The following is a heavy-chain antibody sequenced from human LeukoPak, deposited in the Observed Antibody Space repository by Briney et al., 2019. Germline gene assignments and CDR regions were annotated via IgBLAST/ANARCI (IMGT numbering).Heavy chain of an antibody. CDR2: INWDGSVT. J-gene: IGHJ3*02. Sequence: GSLRLSCVASGYTFSGFYIHWVRQAPGKGLVWVSHINWDGSVTTYADSVRGRFTISRDNAKNTLYLQMGSLRAEDTAVYYCSRGGYSHAFDIWGQGTVVTVSS. V-gene: IGHV3-74*01. CDR3: SRGGYSHAFDI. CDR1: GYTFSGFY. D-gene: IGHD2-15*01.